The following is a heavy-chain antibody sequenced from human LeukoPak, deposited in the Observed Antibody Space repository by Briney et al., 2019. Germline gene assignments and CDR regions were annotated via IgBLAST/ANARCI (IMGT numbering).Heavy chain of an antibody. Sequence: GGSLRLSCAASDFTFSNYAMHWVRQAPGKGLEWVSYISSSSSTIYYADSVKGRFTISRDNAKNSLYLQMNSLRAEDTAVYYCASTSGGWSDYWGQGTLVTVSS. CDR3: ASTSGGWSDY. CDR1: DFTFSNYA. V-gene: IGHV3-48*01. D-gene: IGHD6-19*01. CDR2: ISSSSSTI. J-gene: IGHJ4*02.